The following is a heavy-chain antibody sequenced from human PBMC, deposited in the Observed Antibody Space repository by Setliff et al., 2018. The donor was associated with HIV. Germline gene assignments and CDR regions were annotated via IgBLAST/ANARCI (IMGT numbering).Heavy chain of an antibody. CDR3: ARHDGGGWYVRVLATSFDY. CDR2: IHHGGST. V-gene: IGHV4-34*01. Sequence: PSETLSLTCAVYGGSFTAYYWTWIRQPPGKGLEWIGEIHHGGSTNYNPSLKSRVTISVDTSKNHFSLKLSSVTAADTAVYYCARHDGGGWYVRVLATSFDYWGQGTLVTVSS. D-gene: IGHD6-19*01. J-gene: IGHJ4*02. CDR1: GGSFTAYY.